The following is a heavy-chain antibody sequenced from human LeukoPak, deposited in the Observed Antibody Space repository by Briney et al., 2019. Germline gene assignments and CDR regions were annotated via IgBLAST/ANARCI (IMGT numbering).Heavy chain of an antibody. CDR1: GFTFSSYA. CDR2: ISGSGGST. J-gene: IGHJ4*02. Sequence: GGSLRLSCAASGFTFSSYAMSWVRQAPGKGLEWVSAISGSGGSTYYADSVKGRFTISRDNSKNTLYLQMNSLRAEDTAVYYCAACYGSGSYYGGFDYWGQGTLVTVSS. D-gene: IGHD3-10*01. V-gene: IGHV3-23*01. CDR3: AACYGSGSYYGGFDY.